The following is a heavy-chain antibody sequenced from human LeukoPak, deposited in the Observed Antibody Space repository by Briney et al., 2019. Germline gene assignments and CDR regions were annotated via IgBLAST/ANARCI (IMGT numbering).Heavy chain of an antibody. Sequence: GGSLRLSCVDSGFTFTNAWMSWVRQAPGKGLEWIGRIKSKTDGETTNYAEPVRGRFTISRDDSKSAVYLQMNSPKIEDTAVYYCTTDLGTYYHGSQRLIPIDYWGQGTLVTVSS. J-gene: IGHJ4*02. CDR3: TTDLGTYYHGSQRLIPIDY. V-gene: IGHV3-15*01. CDR2: IKSKTDGETT. CDR1: GFTFTNAW. D-gene: IGHD3-10*01.